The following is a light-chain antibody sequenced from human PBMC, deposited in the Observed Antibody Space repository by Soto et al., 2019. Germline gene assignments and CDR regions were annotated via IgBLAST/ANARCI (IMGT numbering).Light chain of an antibody. CDR1: SSDVGGYNY. V-gene: IGLV2-14*01. CDR2: DVS. J-gene: IGLJ1*01. CDR3: SSYTSSSKV. Sequence: QSALTQPASVSGSPGQSITISCTGTSSDVGGYNYVSWYQQHPGKAPKLMIYDVSNRPSGVSNRFSGSKSGNTASLTISGLQAEDEVDYYCSSYTSSSKVFGTGTKLTAL.